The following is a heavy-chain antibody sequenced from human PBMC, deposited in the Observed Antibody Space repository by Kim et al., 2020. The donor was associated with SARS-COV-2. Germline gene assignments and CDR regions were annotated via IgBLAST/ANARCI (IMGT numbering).Heavy chain of an antibody. D-gene: IGHD3-10*01. CDR1: GYTFTGYY. J-gene: IGHJ4*02. CDR2: INPNSGGT. CDR3: ARGLVSDYYGSGRPPHFDY. Sequence: ASVKVSCKASGYTFTGYYMHWVRQAPGQGLEWMGRINPNSGGTNYAQKFQGRVTMTRDTSISTAYMELSRLRSDDTAVYYCARGLVSDYYGSGRPPHFDYWGQGTLVTVSS. V-gene: IGHV1-2*06.